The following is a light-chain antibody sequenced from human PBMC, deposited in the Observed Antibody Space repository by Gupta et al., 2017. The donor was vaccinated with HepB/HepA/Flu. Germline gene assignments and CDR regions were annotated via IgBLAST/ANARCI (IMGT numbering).Light chain of an antibody. J-gene: IGKJ1*01. CDR3: QQHVTLPWT. CDR2: GTS. CDR1: QSVTSIY. Sequence: EIVLTQSPGTLSLSPGERATLSCRASQSVTSIYLAWYQQKPGQAPRLLIYGTSSRATGIPDRFSGSGSGTDFTLTISRLEPEDFAVYYCQQHVTLPWTFGQGTKLDFK. V-gene: IGKV3-20*01.